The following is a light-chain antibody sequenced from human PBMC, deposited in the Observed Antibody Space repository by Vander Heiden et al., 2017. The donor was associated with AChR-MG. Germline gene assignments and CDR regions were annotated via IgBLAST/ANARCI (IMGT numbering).Light chain of an antibody. J-gene: IGKJ4*01. V-gene: IGKV4-1*01. CDR2: WAS. CDR1: QSVLYSSNNKNY. CDR3: QQYYSTLEGLT. Sequence: DIVMTPSPDSLAVSLGERATINCKSSQSVLYSSNNKNYLAWYQQKPGQPPKLLIYWASTRESGVPDRFSGSGSGTDFTLTISSLQTEDVAVYYCQQYYSTLEGLTFGGGTKVEIK.